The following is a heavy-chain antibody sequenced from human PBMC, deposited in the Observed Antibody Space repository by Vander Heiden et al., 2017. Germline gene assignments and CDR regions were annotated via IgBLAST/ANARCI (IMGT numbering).Heavy chain of an antibody. CDR3: ARKRYSSGWDFDY. D-gene: IGHD6-19*01. V-gene: IGHV4-39*01. Sequence: QLQLQESGPGLVKPSETLSLTCTASGDSISSGTHYWGWAREPPEKGLEWIGTIYYSGRTFYKPSLRSRATISVDTSKNQFSLKLNSVTAADTTVYYCARKRYSSGWDFDYWGQGVLVTVSS. J-gene: IGHJ4*02. CDR1: GDSISSGTHY. CDR2: IYYSGRT.